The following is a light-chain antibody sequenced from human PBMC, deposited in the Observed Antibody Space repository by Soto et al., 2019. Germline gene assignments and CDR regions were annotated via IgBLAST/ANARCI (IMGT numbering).Light chain of an antibody. CDR3: ATFDSNAVV. J-gene: IGLJ2*01. CDR2: QDA. V-gene: IGLV3-1*01. Sequence: SYELTQPPSVSVSPGQTASVTCSGNKLGNKYVSWYQQQPGQSPVVVIHQDAKRPSGIPERFSGSNSGNTATLTISGTQALDEADYYCATFDSNAVVFGGGTKL. CDR1: KLGNKY.